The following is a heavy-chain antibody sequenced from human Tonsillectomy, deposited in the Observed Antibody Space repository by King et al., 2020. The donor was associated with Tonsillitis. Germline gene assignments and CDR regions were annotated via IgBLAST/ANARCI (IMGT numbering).Heavy chain of an antibody. J-gene: IGHJ3*02. CDR3: ARRPGMGGIGPAGAFDI. V-gene: IGHV5-51*01. CDR1: GYSFTTYW. Sequence: QLVQSGAEVKKPGESLKISCKGSGYSFTTYWIGWVRQIPGKGLEWIGIIYSGDSDTRYCPSFQGQVTISADKSICTAYLQWRSLKASDTAMYYCARRPGMGGIGPAGAFDIWGQGTMVTVSS. CDR2: IYSGDSDT. D-gene: IGHD6-13*01.